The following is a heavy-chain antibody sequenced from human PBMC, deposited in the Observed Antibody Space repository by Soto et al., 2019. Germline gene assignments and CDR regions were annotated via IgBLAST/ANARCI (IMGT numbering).Heavy chain of an antibody. CDR3: ARDQGWLNYGMDV. V-gene: IGHV4-59*01. J-gene: IGHJ6*02. Sequence: QVQLQESGPGLVKPSETLSLTCTVSGGSISPYYWSWIRQPPGKGLEWIGYIYYSGSTNYNPSLTSRVTISVDTSKNQFSLKLRSVTAADMAVYYCARDQGWLNYGMDVWGQGTTVTVSS. CDR2: IYYSGST. CDR1: GGSISPYY. D-gene: IGHD5-12*01.